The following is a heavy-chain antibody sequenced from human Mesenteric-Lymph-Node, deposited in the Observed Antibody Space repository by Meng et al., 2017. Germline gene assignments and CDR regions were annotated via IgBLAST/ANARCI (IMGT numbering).Heavy chain of an antibody. D-gene: IGHD5-12*01. CDR2: IYYSGST. J-gene: IGHJ6*02. V-gene: IGHV4-59*12. CDR3: SRFRLRCLCGMDV. CDR1: GVSISSYY. Sequence: SETLSLTCTVSGVSISSYYLSWIRQPPGKGLEWIGNIYYSGSTNYNPSLKSRDNITVDTSKKQFSLKLSSVTAADTAVYYCSRFRLRCLCGMDVWGQGTTVTVSS.